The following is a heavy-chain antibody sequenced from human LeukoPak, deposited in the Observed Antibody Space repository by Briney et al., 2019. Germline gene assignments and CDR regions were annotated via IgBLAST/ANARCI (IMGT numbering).Heavy chain of an antibody. Sequence: PGGSLRLSCAASGFTFSSYGMHWVRQAPGKGLEWVAVISYDGSNKYYADSVKGRFTISRDNSKNTLYLQMNSLRAEDTAVYYCARGFGKVAANVFGGYTMDVWGQGTTVTVSS. CDR1: GFTFSSYG. V-gene: IGHV3-30*03. D-gene: IGHD6-6*01. CDR3: ARGFGKVAANVFGGYTMDV. J-gene: IGHJ6*02. CDR2: ISYDGSNK.